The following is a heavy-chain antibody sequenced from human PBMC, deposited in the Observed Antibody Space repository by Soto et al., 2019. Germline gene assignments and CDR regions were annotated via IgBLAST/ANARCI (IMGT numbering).Heavy chain of an antibody. V-gene: IGHV3-33*01. CDR1: GLMFSNHG. Sequence: VQLVESGGGVVQPGRSLRLSCAASGLMFSNHGMHWVRQAPGKGQEWVAVIWSDGNNRYYADSVKGRFTISRDNSKNTLYLQMNSLRAEDTAVYYCVRGDNWNDEASDYWGQGTLVTVSS. D-gene: IGHD1-1*01. J-gene: IGHJ4*02. CDR3: VRGDNWNDEASDY. CDR2: IWSDGNNR.